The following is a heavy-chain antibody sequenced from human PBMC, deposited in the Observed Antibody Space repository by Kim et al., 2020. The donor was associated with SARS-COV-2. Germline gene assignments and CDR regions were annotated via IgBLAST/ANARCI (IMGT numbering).Heavy chain of an antibody. Sequence: GRSLRLSCAASGFAFSSHTMNWVRQAPGKGLEWVSSIGSSSTYTYYADSVKGRFTISRDDAKNSLYLQLSSLRAEDTAVYYCTRRAMKAAGTLVEYWGQG. V-gene: IGHV3-21*01. CDR3: TRRAMKAAGTLVEY. J-gene: IGHJ4*02. D-gene: IGHD6-25*01. CDR1: GFAFSSHT. CDR2: IGSSSTYT.